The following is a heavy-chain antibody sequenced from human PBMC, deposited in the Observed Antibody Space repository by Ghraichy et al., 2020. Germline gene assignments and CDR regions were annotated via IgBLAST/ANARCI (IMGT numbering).Heavy chain of an antibody. V-gene: IGHV4-59*01. CDR3: ARAMRFHWYFDL. CDR1: GGSISSYY. J-gene: IGHJ2*01. CDR2: IDFSGGS. Sequence: SETLSLTCTVSGGSISSYYWSWLRQPPGKGLEWIGNIDFSGGSKYSPSLTSRVTISVDTSKNQFSMKLDTVTAADTAVYYCARAMRFHWYFDLWGSGSLFTVSS.